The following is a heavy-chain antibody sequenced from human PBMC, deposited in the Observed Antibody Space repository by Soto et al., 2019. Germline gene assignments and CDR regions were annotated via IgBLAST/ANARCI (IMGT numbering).Heavy chain of an antibody. CDR2: ISYDGSNR. J-gene: IGHJ4*02. CDR3: ARGSYYDSSGYFFPFDY. CDR1: RFTFSSYT. V-gene: IGHV3-30-3*01. Sequence: GGSTRLSCAASRFTFSSYTMHWVRQAPGKGLEWVAFISYDGSNRYYADSVKGRFTISRDNSKNTLYLQMNSLRVEDTAVYYCARGSYYDSSGYFFPFDYWGLGTLVTVSS. D-gene: IGHD3-22*01.